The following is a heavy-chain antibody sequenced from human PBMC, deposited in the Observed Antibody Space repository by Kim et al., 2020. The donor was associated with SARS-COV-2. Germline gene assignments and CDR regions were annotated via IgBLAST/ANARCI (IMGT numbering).Heavy chain of an antibody. CDR2: ISAYNGNT. D-gene: IGHD3-3*01. CDR3: ARGSFGVVPNWFDP. Sequence: ASVKVSCKASGYTFTSYGISWVRQAPGQGLEWMGWISAYNGNTNYAQKLQGRVTMTTDTSTSPAYMELRSLRSDDTAVYYCARGSFGVVPNWFDPWGQGTLVTVSS. J-gene: IGHJ5*02. V-gene: IGHV1-18*01. CDR1: GYTFTSYG.